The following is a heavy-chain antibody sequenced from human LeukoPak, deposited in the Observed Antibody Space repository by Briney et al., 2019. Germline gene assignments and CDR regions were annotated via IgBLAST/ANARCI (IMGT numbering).Heavy chain of an antibody. CDR3: ARGIAAPTTYFDY. J-gene: IGHJ4*02. D-gene: IGHD6-13*01. CDR1: GYTFTGYY. V-gene: IGHV1-46*01. Sequence: ASVKVSCKASGYTFTGYYMHWVRQAPGQGLEWMGIFNPNGGSTSYAQKFQGRVTMTGDTSTSTVYMELTSLRSEDTAVYYCARGIAAPTTYFDYWGQGTLVTVSS. CDR2: FNPNGGST.